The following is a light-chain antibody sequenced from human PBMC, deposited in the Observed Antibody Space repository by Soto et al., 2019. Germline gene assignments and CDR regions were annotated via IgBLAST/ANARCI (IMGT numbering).Light chain of an antibody. CDR1: QGISNY. Sequence: DIQMTQSPSSLSASVGDRVTITCRASQGISNYLAWYQQKPGKVPKLLIYTASTLQSGVPSRFSGSGSGTDFTLTISSLQPEDVATYYCQKYISALTFGQGTRLEIK. J-gene: IGKJ5*01. CDR2: TAS. V-gene: IGKV1-27*01. CDR3: QKYISALT.